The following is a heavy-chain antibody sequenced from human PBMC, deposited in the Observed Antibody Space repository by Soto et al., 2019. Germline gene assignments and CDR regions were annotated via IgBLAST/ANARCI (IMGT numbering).Heavy chain of an antibody. Sequence: VKVSCKASGGTFSSYAISWVRQAPGQGLEWMGGIIPIFGTANYAQKFQGRVTITADESTSTAYMELSSLRSEDTAVYYCATDPYGSGSYSRGYYGMDVWGQGTTVTVSS. V-gene: IGHV1-69*13. CDR1: GGTFSSYA. CDR3: ATDPYGSGSYSRGYYGMDV. D-gene: IGHD3-10*01. J-gene: IGHJ6*02. CDR2: IIPIFGTA.